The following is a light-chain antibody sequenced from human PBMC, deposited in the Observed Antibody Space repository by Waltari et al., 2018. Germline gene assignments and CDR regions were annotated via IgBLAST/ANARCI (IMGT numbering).Light chain of an antibody. V-gene: IGKV3-20*01. Sequence: EIVLTQSPGTLSLSLGDRATVSCRASQSVNRALAWYQQKPGQAPRPLIYGASTRATGIPDRFSGSGSGTDFSLTISRLEPDDFAVYYCQQYLRLPVTFGQGTTVEI. CDR2: GAS. CDR1: QSVNRA. CDR3: QQYLRLPVT. J-gene: IGKJ1*01.